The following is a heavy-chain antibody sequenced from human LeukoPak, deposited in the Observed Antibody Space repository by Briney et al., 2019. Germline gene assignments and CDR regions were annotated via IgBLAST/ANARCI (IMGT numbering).Heavy chain of an antibody. CDR3: ARDGGSYYWYYYYGMDV. V-gene: IGHV1-24*01. Sequence: ALVKVSCKVSGYTLTELSMHWVRQAPGKGLEWMGGFDPEDGETIYAQKFQGRVTMTEDTSTDTAYMELSSLRSEDTAVYYCARDGGSYYWYYYYGMDVWGQGTTVTVSS. D-gene: IGHD1-26*01. J-gene: IGHJ6*02. CDR2: FDPEDGET. CDR1: GYTLTELS.